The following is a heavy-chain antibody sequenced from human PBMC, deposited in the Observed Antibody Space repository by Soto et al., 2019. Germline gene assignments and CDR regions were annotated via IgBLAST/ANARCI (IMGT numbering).Heavy chain of an antibody. D-gene: IGHD2-2*01. Sequence: VQLVQSGAEVKKPGSSVKVSCKASGSTFSSYGVSWVRQAPGQGLEWMGGITALFGTANSAPKFQARVTITADASTNTAYMELSSLRSEDTAVYYCARGYYALDDWGQGTLVTVSS. J-gene: IGHJ4*02. CDR1: GSTFSSYG. CDR3: ARGYYALDD. V-gene: IGHV1-69*12. CDR2: ITALFGTA.